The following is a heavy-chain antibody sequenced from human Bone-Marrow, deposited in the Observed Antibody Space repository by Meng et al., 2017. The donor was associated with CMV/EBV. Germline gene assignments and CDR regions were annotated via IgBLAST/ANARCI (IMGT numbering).Heavy chain of an antibody. CDR2: IYSCGST. CDR3: AKDSPLFGSNTPYFDS. Sequence: GESLKISCAASGFTVSSNYMSWVRQAPGKGLEWVSVIYSCGSTYYADSVKGRFTISRDNSKNTLYLQMNSLRAEDTAVYYCAKDSPLFGSNTPYFDSWGQGTLVTVSS. D-gene: IGHD3-10*02. V-gene: IGHV3-66*03. J-gene: IGHJ4*02. CDR1: GFTVSSNY.